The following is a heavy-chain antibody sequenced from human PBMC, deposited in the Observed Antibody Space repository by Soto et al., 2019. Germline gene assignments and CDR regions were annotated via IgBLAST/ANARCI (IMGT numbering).Heavy chain of an antibody. D-gene: IGHD1-26*01. V-gene: IGHV1-2*04. CDR3: ARSREGREKRMEENYYGMDV. J-gene: IGHJ6*02. CDR1: GYTLTSYY. Sequence: SVKVSCKASGYTLTSYYMHWVRQAPGQGLEWMGWINPNSGGTNYAQKFQGWVTMTRDTSISTAYMELGRLRSDETAVYYCARSREGREKRMEENYYGMDVWGQGTTVTVSS. CDR2: INPNSGGT.